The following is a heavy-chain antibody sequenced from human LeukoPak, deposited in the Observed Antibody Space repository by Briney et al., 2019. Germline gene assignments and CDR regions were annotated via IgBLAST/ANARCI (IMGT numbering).Heavy chain of an antibody. CDR3: AKDGRGRTFFGDIEY. D-gene: IGHD3-10*01. Sequence: PGGSMRLSCAASGFSFSLYGMHWVRQAPGKGLEWEAVISNDGDSEYYSDSVKGRFTISRGNAKDTLYLQMDSLRRDDTAVYFCAKDGRGRTFFGDIEYWGQGTLVAVSS. CDR1: GFSFSLYG. J-gene: IGHJ4*02. V-gene: IGHV3-30*18. CDR2: ISNDGDSE.